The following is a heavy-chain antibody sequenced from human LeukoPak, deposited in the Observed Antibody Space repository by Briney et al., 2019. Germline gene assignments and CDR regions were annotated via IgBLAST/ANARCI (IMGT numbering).Heavy chain of an antibody. J-gene: IGHJ2*01. V-gene: IGHV4-59*12. CDR1: GGSISSFY. CDR3: ARYGDYGFYWYFDL. D-gene: IGHD4-17*01. CDR2: VYSSGST. Sequence: SETLSLTCTVSGGSISSFYWSWIRQPPGGGLEWLGYVYSSGSTNYNPSLKSRVTMSVDTSKNQFSLKLSSVTAADTAVYYCARYGDYGFYWYFDLWGRGTLVTVSS.